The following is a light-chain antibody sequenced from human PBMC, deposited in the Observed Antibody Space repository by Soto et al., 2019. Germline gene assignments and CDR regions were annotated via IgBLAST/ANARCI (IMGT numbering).Light chain of an antibody. Sequence: DIQMTQSASYVSASVGDRVTITCRASQGIRSWLAWYQQKPGKSPKLLIYDASRLQSGVPSRFSSSGSGIDFSLTISSLQPEDFATYSCQHANSFPSTFGGGTKVEIK. J-gene: IGKJ4*01. CDR3: QHANSFPST. CDR2: DAS. V-gene: IGKV1-12*02. CDR1: QGIRSW.